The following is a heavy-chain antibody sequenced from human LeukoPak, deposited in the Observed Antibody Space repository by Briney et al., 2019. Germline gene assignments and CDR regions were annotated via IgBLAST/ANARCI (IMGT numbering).Heavy chain of an antibody. J-gene: IGHJ4*02. CDR2: IFYSGST. CDR1: GGSISTSNYY. Sequence: PSETLSLTCTVSGGSISTSNYYWGWIRQPPGKGLEWIGNIFYSGSTYYSPSLKSRVTISLDTSRNQFSLKLSSVTAADTAVYYCARVWGVDYWGQGTLVTVSS. CDR3: ARVWGVDY. D-gene: IGHD3-10*01. V-gene: IGHV4-39*07.